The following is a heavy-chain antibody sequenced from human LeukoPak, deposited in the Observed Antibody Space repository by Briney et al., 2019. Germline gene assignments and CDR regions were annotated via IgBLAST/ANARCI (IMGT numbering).Heavy chain of an antibody. CDR3: AKDLLLWFGESPYN. CDR2: IKQQGGEK. Sequence: GGSLRLSCAASGFTFSSYWMSWVRQTPGKGLEWVASIKQQGGEKYYVDSVEGRLTISRDNAKNTLYLQMNSLRAEDTAVYYCAKDLLLWFGESPYNWGQGTLVTVSS. V-gene: IGHV3-7*03. J-gene: IGHJ4*02. D-gene: IGHD3-10*01. CDR1: GFTFSSYW.